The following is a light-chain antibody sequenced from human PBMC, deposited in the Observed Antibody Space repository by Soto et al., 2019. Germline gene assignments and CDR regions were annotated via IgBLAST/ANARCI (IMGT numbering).Light chain of an antibody. V-gene: IGKV3-11*01. CDR3: QQRXNWXH. J-gene: IGKJ5*01. CDR1: QTINNY. Sequence: EIVLTQSPATLSLSPGERATLSCRASQTINNYLAWYQHKPGQAPRLLIYDASTRATGIPARFSVSGSGTDFXXXISRLEPEDFETYFCQQRXNWXHFGXGXXXX. CDR2: DAS.